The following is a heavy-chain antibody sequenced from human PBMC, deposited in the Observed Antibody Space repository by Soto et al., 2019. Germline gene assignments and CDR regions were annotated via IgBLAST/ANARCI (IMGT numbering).Heavy chain of an antibody. V-gene: IGHV3-33*03. D-gene: IGHD1-26*01. CDR1: GFSFSSYG. Sequence: GGSLRLSCAASGFSFSSYGMHWVRQAPGKGLDWVAVIWYDGSNKYYAESVKGRFTISRDNSKNTLYVQMNSLTVEDTAVYYCARAQYTGSYFDACDVWGQGTMVTVSS. CDR2: IWYDGSNK. CDR3: ARAQYTGSYFDACDV. J-gene: IGHJ3*01.